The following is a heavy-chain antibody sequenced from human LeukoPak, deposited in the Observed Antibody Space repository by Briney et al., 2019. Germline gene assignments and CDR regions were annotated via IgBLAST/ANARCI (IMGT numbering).Heavy chain of an antibody. D-gene: IGHD3-22*01. CDR1: GFTFSDYY. CDR3: ARGVAPDETLYYYDRSGYYYFAAIDY. CDR2: ISSSGSTI. V-gene: IGHV3-11*01. Sequence: GGSLRLSCAASGFTFSDYYMSWIRQAPGKGLEWVSYISSSGSTIYYEDSVKGRFTISRDNAKNSLYLQMNSLRAEDTAVYYCARGVAPDETLYYYDRSGYYYFAAIDYWGQGTLVTVSS. J-gene: IGHJ4*02.